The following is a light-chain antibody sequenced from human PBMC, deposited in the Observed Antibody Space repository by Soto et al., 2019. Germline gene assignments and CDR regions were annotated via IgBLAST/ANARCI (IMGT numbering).Light chain of an antibody. CDR1: QSISSW. J-gene: IGKJ2*02. V-gene: IGKV1-5*03. Sequence: DIPMTQSPSTLSASVGDRVTITCRASQSISSWLAWYQQKPGKAPKLLIYKASSLESGVPSRFSGCGSGTASTLSNSSLQPDDFATYDYQQYNSYSECTFGKGTKLEIK. CDR2: KAS. CDR3: QQYNSYSECT.